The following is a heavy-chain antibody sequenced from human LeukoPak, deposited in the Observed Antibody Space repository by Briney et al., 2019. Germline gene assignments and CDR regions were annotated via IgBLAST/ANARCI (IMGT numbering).Heavy chain of an antibody. CDR3: AKGYGHNYYYMDV. D-gene: IGHD4-17*01. CDR2: ISWDGGST. CDR1: GFTFDDYA. V-gene: IGHV3-43D*03. Sequence: PGGSLRLSCAASGFTFDDYAMHWVRQAPGKGLEWVSLISWDGGSTYYADSVKGRFTISRDNSKNSLYLQMNSLRAEDTALYYCAKGYGHNYYYMDVWGKGTTVTVSS. J-gene: IGHJ6*03.